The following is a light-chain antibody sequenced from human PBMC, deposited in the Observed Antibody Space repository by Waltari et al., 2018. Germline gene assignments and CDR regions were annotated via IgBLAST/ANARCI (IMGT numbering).Light chain of an antibody. CDR2: RTN. CDR3: AAWDDSLSGLYV. CDR1: SYNIKNNY. V-gene: IGLV1-47*01. Sequence: QSVLTQPPSASGNPGKRVTISCSGRSYNIKNNYVYWYQQLPGTTPKLLIYRTNQRPSGVPDRFSGSKSGTSASLAISGLRSEDEADYYCAAWDDSLSGLYVFGTGTKVTVL. J-gene: IGLJ1*01.